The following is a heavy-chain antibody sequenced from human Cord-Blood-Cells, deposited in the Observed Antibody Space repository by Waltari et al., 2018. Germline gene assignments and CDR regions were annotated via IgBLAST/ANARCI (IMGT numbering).Heavy chain of an antibody. V-gene: IGHV4-39*01. CDR1: GGSISSSSYY. CDR2: IYYSGST. J-gene: IGHJ4*02. Sequence: QLQLQESGPGLVKPSETLSLTCTVSGGSISSSSYYVGWSRPPPGKGLEWIGSIYYSGSTYYNPSLKSRVTISVDTSKNQFSLKLSSVTAADTAVYYCARHPPPYYDSSGYDYWGQGTLVTVSS. D-gene: IGHD3-22*01. CDR3: ARHPPPYYDSSGYDY.